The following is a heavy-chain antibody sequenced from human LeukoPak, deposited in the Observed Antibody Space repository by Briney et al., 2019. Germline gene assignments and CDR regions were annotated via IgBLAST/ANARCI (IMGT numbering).Heavy chain of an antibody. Sequence: GGSLRLSYAASGFTVSSNYMSWVRQAPGKGLEWVSVIYSGGSTYYADSVKGRFTISRDNSKNTLYLQMNSLRAEDTAVYYCARGGPRITMIVAPYFDYWGQGTLVTVSS. CDR1: GFTVSSNY. CDR3: ARGGPRITMIVAPYFDY. D-gene: IGHD3-22*01. J-gene: IGHJ4*02. V-gene: IGHV3-66*01. CDR2: IYSGGST.